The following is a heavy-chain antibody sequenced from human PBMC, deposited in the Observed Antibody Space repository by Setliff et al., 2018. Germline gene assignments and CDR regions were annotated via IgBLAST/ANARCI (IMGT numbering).Heavy chain of an antibody. CDR1: GYTFTRYY. CDR2: INPSGGST. D-gene: IGHD6-19*01. Sequence: ASVKVSCKASGYTFTRYYMHWVRQAPGQGLEWMGIINPSGGSTSYAQKFQGRVTMTRDTSTSTAYMELRSLGSDDTAVYYCARDKAKWLVFNRWFDPWGQGTLVTVSS. J-gene: IGHJ5*02. CDR3: ARDKAKWLVFNRWFDP. V-gene: IGHV1-46*01.